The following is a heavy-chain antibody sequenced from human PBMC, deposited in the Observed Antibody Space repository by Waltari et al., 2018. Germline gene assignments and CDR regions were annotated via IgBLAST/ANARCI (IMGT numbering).Heavy chain of an antibody. CDR2: IVYDGRSK. CDR3: ARGRAYDFWSGYSAEPDAFDM. Sequence: QGQLVESGGGVVQPGRSLRLSCAASEPIFSGYAMNWVRQAPGKGLEWGAEIVYDGRSKNYADSVKGRFTISRDNSNLYLQMNSLRTEDTAVYYCARGRAYDFWSGYSAEPDAFDMWGQGTMVIVSS. V-gene: IGHV3-30*04. D-gene: IGHD3-3*01. CDR1: EPIFSGYA. J-gene: IGHJ3*02.